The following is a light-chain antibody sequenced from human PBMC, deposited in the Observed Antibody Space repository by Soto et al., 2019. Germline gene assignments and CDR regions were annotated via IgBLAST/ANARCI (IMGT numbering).Light chain of an antibody. J-gene: IGLJ1*01. Sequence: QCALTQPASVSGSAGQSITISCPGTSSDVGGYNYVSWYQQHPGKAPKLMISDASNRPSGVSNRFSGSKSGNTASLTISGLQAEDEADYYCSSYTSSSSYVFGTGTKVTVL. CDR1: SSDVGGYNY. CDR3: SSYTSSSSYV. CDR2: DAS. V-gene: IGLV2-14*03.